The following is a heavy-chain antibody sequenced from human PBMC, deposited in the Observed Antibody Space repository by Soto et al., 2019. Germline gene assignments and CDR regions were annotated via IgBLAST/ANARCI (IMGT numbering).Heavy chain of an antibody. Sequence: EVQLVESGGGLVKPGGSLRLSCAASGFTFSSYSMNWVRQAPGKGLEWVSSISSSSSYIYYADSVKGRFTISRDNAKNSLSLQMNSLRAEDTAVYYCAREYSYIVVVPAAMAPNAFDIWGQGTMVTVSS. CDR1: GFTFSSYS. D-gene: IGHD2-2*01. J-gene: IGHJ3*02. CDR2: ISSSSSYI. V-gene: IGHV3-21*01. CDR3: AREYSYIVVVPAAMAPNAFDI.